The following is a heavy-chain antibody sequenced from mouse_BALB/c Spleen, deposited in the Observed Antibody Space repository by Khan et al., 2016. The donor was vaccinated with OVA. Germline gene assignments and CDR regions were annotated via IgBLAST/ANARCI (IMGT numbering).Heavy chain of an antibody. J-gene: IGHJ2*01. D-gene: IGHD1-1*01. V-gene: IGHV1S81*02. Sequence: QVQLQQSGAELVKPGASVKLSCTASCFNIKDTYMHWVKQRPEQGLEWFAETNPTNGRTYFNDKFTSKANLTVDKSSSTAYRLLSSPKLEDLAVYYCARIKNVVATYFGYWGQGATLTVSS. CDR3: ARIKNVVATYFGY. CDR1: CFNIKDTY. CDR2: TNPTNGRT.